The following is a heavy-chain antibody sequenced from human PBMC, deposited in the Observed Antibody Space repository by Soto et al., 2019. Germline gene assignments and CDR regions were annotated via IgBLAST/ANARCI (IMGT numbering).Heavy chain of an antibody. D-gene: IGHD1-20*01. Sequence: GASVKVSCKASGYTFTSYDINWVRQATGQGLEWMGWMNPNSGNTGYAQKFQGRVTMTRNTPISTAYMELSSLRSEDTAVYYCARGITGTFSDVENFDYWGQGTLVTVSS. CDR3: ARGITGTFSDVENFDY. V-gene: IGHV1-8*01. CDR1: GYTFTSYD. CDR2: MNPNSGNT. J-gene: IGHJ4*02.